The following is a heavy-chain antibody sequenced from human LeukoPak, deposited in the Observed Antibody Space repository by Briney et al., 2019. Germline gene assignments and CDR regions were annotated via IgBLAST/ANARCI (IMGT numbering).Heavy chain of an antibody. V-gene: IGHV4-34*01. CDR1: GGSFSGYY. CDR2: INHSGNT. Sequence: SETLSLTCAVYGGSFSGYYWSWIRQPPGKGLEWIGEINHSGNTNYNPSLKSRVTISVDTSKNQFSLKLSSVTAADTAVYYCARSSSDGNYGMDVWGKGTTVTVSS. CDR3: ARSSSDGNYGMDV. J-gene: IGHJ6*04.